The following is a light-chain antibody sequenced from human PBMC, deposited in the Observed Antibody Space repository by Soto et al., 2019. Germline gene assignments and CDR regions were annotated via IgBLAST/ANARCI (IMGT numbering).Light chain of an antibody. V-gene: IGLV1-40*01. J-gene: IGLJ2*01. CDR3: QSYDSSLSGWL. CDR1: SSNIGAGYD. CDR2: GNT. Sequence: QSVLTQPPSVSGAPGQRVTISCTGSSSNIGAGYDVHWYQQLPGTAPKLLVHGNTDRPSGVPDRFSGSKSGTSASLAITGLQAGEEADYYCQSYDSSLSGWLFGGGTQLTVL.